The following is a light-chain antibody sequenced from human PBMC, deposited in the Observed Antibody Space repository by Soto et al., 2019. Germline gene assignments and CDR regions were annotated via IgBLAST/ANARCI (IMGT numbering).Light chain of an antibody. CDR1: QSLSSA. V-gene: IGKV1-39*01. CDR2: AAS. Sequence: IQMSLSPSSLSASVGGRVTITCRASQSLSSALNWYQQIPGRAPKLLIYAASTLQSGVPSRFSGSGSATDFTLTITSLQPDDFATYYCQQYMSYSFGQGTQVDIK. CDR3: QQYMSYS. J-gene: IGKJ1*01.